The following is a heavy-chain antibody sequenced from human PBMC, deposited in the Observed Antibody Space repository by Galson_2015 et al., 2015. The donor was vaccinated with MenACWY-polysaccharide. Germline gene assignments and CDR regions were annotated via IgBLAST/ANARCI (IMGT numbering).Heavy chain of an antibody. CDR3: ARGGGLLLDYCYYYMDV. V-gene: IGHV3-23*01. Sequence: SLRLSCAASGFTFSSNAMSRVRQAPEKGLEWVSGISGSGGYTYYADSVKGRFTISRDNSKNTLYLQVHSLRAEDTAVYYCARGGGLLLDYCYYYMDVWGKGTTVTVSS. J-gene: IGHJ6*03. CDR1: GFTFSSNA. CDR2: ISGSGGYT.